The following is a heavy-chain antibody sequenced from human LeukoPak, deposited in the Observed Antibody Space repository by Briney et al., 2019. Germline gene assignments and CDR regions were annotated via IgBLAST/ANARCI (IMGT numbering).Heavy chain of an antibody. CDR2: ISGSGGST. D-gene: IGHD3-22*01. CDR3: ARAGYDSSGYYGRSFDI. V-gene: IGHV3-23*01. J-gene: IGHJ3*02. CDR1: GFTFSSYG. Sequence: GGSLRLSCAASGFTFSSYGMSWVRQAPGKGLEWVSAISGSGGSTYYADSVKGRFTISRDNSKNTLYLQMNSLRAEDTAVYYCARAGYDSSGYYGRSFDIWSQGTMVTVSS.